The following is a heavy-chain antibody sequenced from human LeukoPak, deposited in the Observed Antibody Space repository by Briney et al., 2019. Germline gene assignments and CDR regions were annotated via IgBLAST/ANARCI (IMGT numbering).Heavy chain of an antibody. CDR2: IKDDGSEK. D-gene: IGHD5-24*01. V-gene: IGHV3-7*05. J-gene: IGHJ4*02. CDR3: ARVVRRWLQSRVAYFDY. Sequence: PGGSLRLSCAGSGFTFSSHWMNWVRQAPGKGLEWVASIKDDGSEKHFLDSVNGRFAISRDNAKNSLYLQMNSLRAEDTAVYYCARVVRRWLQSRVAYFDYWGQGTLVTVSS. CDR1: GFTFSSHW.